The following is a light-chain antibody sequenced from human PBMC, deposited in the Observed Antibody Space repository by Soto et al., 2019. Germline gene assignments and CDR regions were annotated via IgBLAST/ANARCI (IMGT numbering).Light chain of an antibody. Sequence: ESMLTQSPGTLSLSPGERATLSCRASQSVDSRFLTWYQQKPGQTPRLLIYGTSIRATGIPDRFSGSGSGTDFTLIIFRVEPEDSAVYYCLQFGTSPPAFTFGQGTKLEI. CDR3: LQFGTSPPAFT. J-gene: IGKJ2*01. V-gene: IGKV3-20*01. CDR1: QSVDSRF. CDR2: GTS.